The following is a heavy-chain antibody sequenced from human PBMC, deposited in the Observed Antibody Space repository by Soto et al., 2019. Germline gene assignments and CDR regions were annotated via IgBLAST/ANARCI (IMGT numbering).Heavy chain of an antibody. J-gene: IGHJ6*02. CDR3: ARDGHGMDV. Sequence: QVQLQESGPGLVRPSETLSLTSTVSGGSVTTGSYNWFWFRRPPGKGLEWIGNILFSGITHYTPSLNNRVTMSVDTSKNQFSLTVTSVTAEDTAVYYCARDGHGMDVWGQGTTVTVSS. V-gene: IGHV4-61*01. CDR1: GGSVTTGSYN. CDR2: ILFSGIT.